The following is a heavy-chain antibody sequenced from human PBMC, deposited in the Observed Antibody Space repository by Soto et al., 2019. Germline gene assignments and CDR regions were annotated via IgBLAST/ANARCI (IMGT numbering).Heavy chain of an antibody. CDR3: ASSTMITFGEVINESEYYFDY. CDR1: GGSISSYY. D-gene: IGHD3-16*01. V-gene: IGHV4-59*01. CDR2: IYYSGST. J-gene: IGHJ4*02. Sequence: SETLSLTCTVSGGSISSYYWSWIRQPPGKGLEWIGYIYYSGSTNYNPSLKGRVTISVDTSKNQFPLKLSSVTAADTAVYYCASSTMITFGEVINESEYYFDYWGQGTLVTVSS.